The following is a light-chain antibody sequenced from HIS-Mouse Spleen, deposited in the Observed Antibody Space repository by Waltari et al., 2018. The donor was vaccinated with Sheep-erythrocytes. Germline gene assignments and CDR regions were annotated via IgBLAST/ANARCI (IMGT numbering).Light chain of an antibody. CDR3: CSYAGSYTVV. V-gene: IGLV2-11*01. J-gene: IGLJ2*01. CDR2: DVS. Sequence: QSALTQPASVSGSPGQSITISCTGTSSDVGSYNLVSWYQQHPGKAPKLMIYDVSKRPSGGPDRFSGSKSGNTASLTISGLQAEDEADYYCCSYAGSYTVVFGGGTKLTVL. CDR1: SSDVGSYNL.